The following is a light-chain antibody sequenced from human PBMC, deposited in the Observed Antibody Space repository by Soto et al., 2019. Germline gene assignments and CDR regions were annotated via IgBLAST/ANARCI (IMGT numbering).Light chain of an antibody. CDR1: QSVSSSY. CDR2: GAS. Sequence: EIVLTQSPGTLSLSPEERATLSCRASQSVSSSYLAWYQQKPGQAPRLLIYGASSRATGIPDRFSGSGSGTDFTLTINRLEPEDFAVYYCQQYGSSPNTFGQGTRLEIK. V-gene: IGKV3-20*01. J-gene: IGKJ5*01. CDR3: QQYGSSPNT.